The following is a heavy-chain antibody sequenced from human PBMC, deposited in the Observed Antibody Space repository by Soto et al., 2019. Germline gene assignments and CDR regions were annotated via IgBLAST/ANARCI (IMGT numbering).Heavy chain of an antibody. CDR1: GFTFNYFT. CDR2: ISSSSSHK. J-gene: IGHJ3*02. V-gene: IGHV3-21*04. Sequence: EVQLVESGGGLVKPGESLRLSCAASGFTFNYFTMNWVRQAPGKGLEWVASISSSSSHKYSADSVRGRFTFSRDNANNSLYLQMNGLSVEDTAVYYCARLRSDAFDIWGQGTLVTVSS. CDR3: ARLRSDAFDI. D-gene: IGHD4-17*01.